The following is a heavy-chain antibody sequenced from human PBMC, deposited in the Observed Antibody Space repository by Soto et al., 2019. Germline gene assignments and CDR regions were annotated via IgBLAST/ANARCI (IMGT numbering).Heavy chain of an antibody. CDR2: IYYSGST. J-gene: IGHJ6*02. D-gene: IGHD2-8*01. V-gene: IGHV4-31*03. Sequence: SETLSLTCTVSGGSISSGGYYWSWIRQHPGKGLEWIGYIYYSGSTYYNPSLKSRVTISVDTSKNQFSLKLSSVTAADTAVYYCAREVLMVYAPEPYYYYGMDVWGQGTTVTVSS. CDR3: AREVLMVYAPEPYYYYGMDV. CDR1: GGSISSGGYY.